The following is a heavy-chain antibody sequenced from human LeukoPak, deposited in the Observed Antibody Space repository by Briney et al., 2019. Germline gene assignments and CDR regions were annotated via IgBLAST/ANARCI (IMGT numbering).Heavy chain of an antibody. CDR2: INPNSGGT. J-gene: IGHJ6*02. CDR1: GYTFTGYY. Sequence: ASVKVSCKASGYTFTGYYMHWVRQAPGQGLEWMGWINPNSGGTKYAQRFQGRVTMTRDTSISTAYMELNSLRSDDTAVYHCARDAGHQLSRRNYYAMDVWGQGTTVTVSS. V-gene: IGHV1-2*02. CDR3: ARDAGHQLSRRNYYAMDV. D-gene: IGHD2-2*01.